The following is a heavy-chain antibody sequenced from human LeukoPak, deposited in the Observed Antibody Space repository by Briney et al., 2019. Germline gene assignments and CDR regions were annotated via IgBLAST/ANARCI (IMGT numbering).Heavy chain of an antibody. D-gene: IGHD3-22*01. CDR2: INPNSGGT. J-gene: IGHJ4*02. CDR3: ARYYDSSGYYYFDY. Sequence: ASVKVSCKASGYTFTGYYMHWVRPAPGQGLEWMGWINPNSGGTNYAQKFQGRVTMTRDTSISTAYMKLSRLRSDDTAVYYCARYYDSSGYYYFDYWGQGTLVTVSS. V-gene: IGHV1-2*02. CDR1: GYTFTGYY.